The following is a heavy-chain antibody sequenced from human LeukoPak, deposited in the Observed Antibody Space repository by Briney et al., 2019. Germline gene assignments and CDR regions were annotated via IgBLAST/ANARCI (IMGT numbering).Heavy chain of an antibody. V-gene: IGHV3-21*01. CDR3: ARDRAGATTDY. D-gene: IGHD1-26*01. J-gene: IGHJ4*02. CDR1: GFTFSSYS. CDR2: ISSSSSYI. Sequence: GGSLRLSCAASGFTFSSYSMNWVRQAPGKGLEWVSSISSSSSYIYYADSVKGRFTISRDNAKNSLYLQMNSLRAEDTSVYYCARDRAGATTDYWGQGTLVTVSS.